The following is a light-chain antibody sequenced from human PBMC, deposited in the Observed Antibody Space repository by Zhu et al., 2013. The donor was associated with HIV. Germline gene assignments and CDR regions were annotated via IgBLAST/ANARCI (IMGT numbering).Light chain of an antibody. CDR2: EVN. J-gene: IGLJ2*01. V-gene: IGLV2-14*01. CDR3: SSYTSITTLV. CDR1: SSDVGAYNY. Sequence: QSALTQPASVSGSPGQSITISCSGTSSDVGAYNYVSWYQQHPGKAPKLMIYEVNNRPSGVSNRFSGSKSGNTASLTISGLQAEDEAEYYCSSYTSITTLVFGGGTKLTVL.